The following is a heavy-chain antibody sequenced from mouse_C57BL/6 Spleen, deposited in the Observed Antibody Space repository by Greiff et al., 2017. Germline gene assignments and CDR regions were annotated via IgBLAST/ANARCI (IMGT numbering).Heavy chain of an antibody. CDR3: ARSDTTVVATVDY. D-gene: IGHD1-1*01. J-gene: IGHJ2*01. Sequence: EVQVVESGAELVKPGASVKLSCTASGFNIKDYYMHWVKQRTEQGLEWIGRIDPEDGETKYAPKFQGKATITADTSSNTAYLQLSSLTSEDTAVYYCARSDTTVVATVDYWGQGTTLTVSS. CDR1: GFNIKDYY. CDR2: IDPEDGET. V-gene: IGHV14-2*01.